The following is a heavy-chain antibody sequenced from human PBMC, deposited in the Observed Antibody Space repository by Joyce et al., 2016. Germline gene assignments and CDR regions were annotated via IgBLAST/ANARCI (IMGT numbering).Heavy chain of an antibody. J-gene: IGHJ4*02. CDR1: GFTFDDYT. D-gene: IGHD3-3*01. CDR3: AKDRGGFGVVISSYLDY. Sequence: EVQLVESGGVVVQPGGSLRLSCAASGFTFDDYTRHWVRQAPGKGVEWGGLSSWDGGSTYYADAVKGRFTISRDNSKNSLYLQMNSLRTEDTALYYCAKDRGGFGVVISSYLDYWGQGTLVTVSS. CDR2: SSWDGGST. V-gene: IGHV3-43*01.